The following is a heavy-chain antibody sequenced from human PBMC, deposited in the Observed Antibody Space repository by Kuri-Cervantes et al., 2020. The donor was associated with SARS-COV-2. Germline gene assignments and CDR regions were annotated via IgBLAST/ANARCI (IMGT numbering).Heavy chain of an antibody. CDR2: ISGSGGST. V-gene: IGHV3-23*01. CDR1: GFTFSTYG. D-gene: IGHD3-3*01. Sequence: GGSLRLSCAASGFTFSTYGMHWVRQAPGKGLEWVSAISGSGGSTYYADSVKGRFTISRDNSKNTLYLQMNSLRAEDTAVYYCAKALPGVTIFGVVIMSEGENYYYGMDVWGQGTTVTVSS. CDR3: AKALPGVTIFGVVIMSEGENYYYGMDV. J-gene: IGHJ6*02.